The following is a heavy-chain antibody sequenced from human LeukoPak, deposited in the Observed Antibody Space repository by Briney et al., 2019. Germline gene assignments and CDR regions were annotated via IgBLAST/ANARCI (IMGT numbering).Heavy chain of an antibody. D-gene: IGHD6-6*01. Sequence: PSETLSLTCTVSGSSISSYYWSWIRQPAGKGLEWIGRIYTSGSTNYNPSLKSRVTMSVDTSKNQFSLKLSSVTAADTAVYYCARGYSSSSGGGHDYWGQGTLVTVSS. CDR2: IYTSGST. CDR1: GSSISSYY. CDR3: ARGYSSSSGGGHDY. J-gene: IGHJ4*02. V-gene: IGHV4-4*07.